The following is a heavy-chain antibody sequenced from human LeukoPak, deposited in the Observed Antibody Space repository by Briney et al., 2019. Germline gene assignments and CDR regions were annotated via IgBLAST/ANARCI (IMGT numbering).Heavy chain of an antibody. Sequence: ASVKVSCKASGYTFTSYDINWVRQATGQGLEWMGWMNPNSGNTGYAQKFQGRVTITRNTSISTAYMELSSLRSEDTAVYYCARVGGRYYGSGSYYWFDYWGQGTLVTVSS. J-gene: IGHJ4*02. CDR3: ARVGGRYYGSGSYYWFDY. D-gene: IGHD3-10*01. CDR2: MNPNSGNT. V-gene: IGHV1-8*03. CDR1: GYTFTSYD.